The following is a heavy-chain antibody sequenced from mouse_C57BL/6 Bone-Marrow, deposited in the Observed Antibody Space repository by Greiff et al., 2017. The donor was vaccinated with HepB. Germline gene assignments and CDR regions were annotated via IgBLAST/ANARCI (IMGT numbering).Heavy chain of an antibody. CDR3: AISYDGGSWYFEV. V-gene: IGHV1-74*01. Sequence: QVQLKQPGAELVKPGASVKVSCKASGYTFTSYWMHWVKQRPGQGLEWIGRIHPSDSDTNYNQKFKGKATLTVDKSSSTAYMQLSSLTSEDSAVYYCAISYDGGSWYFEVWGTGTTVTVSS. CDR2: IHPSDSDT. CDR1: GYTFTSYW. J-gene: IGHJ1*03. D-gene: IGHD1-1*01.